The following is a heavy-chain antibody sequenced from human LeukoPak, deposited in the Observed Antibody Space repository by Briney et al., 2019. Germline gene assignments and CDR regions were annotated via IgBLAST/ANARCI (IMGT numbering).Heavy chain of an antibody. CDR1: GFSFSSYG. CDR3: ARRGAVAGTVDY. D-gene: IGHD6-19*01. Sequence: GGSLRLSCAASGFSFSSYGMSWVRQAPGKGLEWVSSFGGGGGSTYYADSVKGRFTISRDNSKNTLYLQMNSLRAEDTAVYYCARRGAVAGTVDYWGQGTLVTVSS. J-gene: IGHJ4*02. CDR2: FGGGGGST. V-gene: IGHV3-23*01.